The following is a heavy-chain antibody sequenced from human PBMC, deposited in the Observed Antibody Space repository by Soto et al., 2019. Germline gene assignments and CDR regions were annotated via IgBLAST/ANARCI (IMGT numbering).Heavy chain of an antibody. CDR1: GFTLSSYE. CDR2: ITYDGANG. J-gene: IGHJ4*02. CDR3: ARAFSGSYPHLDD. V-gene: IGHV3-30*03. D-gene: IGHD1-26*01. Sequence: GGSLRLSCADSGFTLSSYEMNWVREAPGKGMEWVAVITYDGANGYCAENVRGRFAISSAKSTRTLFLPMNSLRPDDTAVYYCARAFSGSYPHLDDWGQGTLFTVSS.